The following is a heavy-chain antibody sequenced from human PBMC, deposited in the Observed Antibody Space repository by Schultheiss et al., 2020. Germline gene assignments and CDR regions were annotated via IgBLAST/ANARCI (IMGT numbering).Heavy chain of an antibody. D-gene: IGHD6-13*01. Sequence: SETLSLTCTVSGGCISSYYWSWISQPPGKGLEWIGEINHSGSTNYNPSLKSRVTISVDTSKNQFSLKLSSVTAADTAVYYCARVTGSSSWYAWVDYWGQGTLVTVSS. CDR1: GGCISSYY. J-gene: IGHJ4*02. CDR3: ARVTGSSSWYAWVDY. CDR2: INHSGST. V-gene: IGHV4-34*01.